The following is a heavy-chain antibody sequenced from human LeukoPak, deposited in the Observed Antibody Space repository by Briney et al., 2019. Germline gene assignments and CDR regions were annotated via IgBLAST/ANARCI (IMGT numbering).Heavy chain of an antibody. Sequence: SETLSLTCTVSGGSISSGGYYWRWIRQHPGKGLEWIGYIYYSGSTYYNPSLKSRVTISVDTSKNQFSLKLSSVTAADTAVYYCARARRADYGDYDRIDYWGQGTLVTVSS. CDR1: GGSISSGGYY. J-gene: IGHJ4*02. D-gene: IGHD4-17*01. V-gene: IGHV4-31*03. CDR2: IYYSGST. CDR3: ARARRADYGDYDRIDY.